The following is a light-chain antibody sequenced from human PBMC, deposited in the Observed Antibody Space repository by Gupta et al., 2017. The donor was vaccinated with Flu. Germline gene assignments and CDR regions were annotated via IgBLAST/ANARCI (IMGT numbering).Light chain of an antibody. CDR2: KTS. V-gene: IGKV1-5*03. J-gene: IGKJ1*01. CDR3: QQYNSYTRT. CDR1: QSITGC. Sequence: PSTLSSSVGDRVTITCRASQSITGCLAWYQQKPGKAPKLLIYKTSILESGVPSRFSGSGSGTEFTLTISSLQPDDFATYYCQQYNSYTRTFGQGTKVEIK.